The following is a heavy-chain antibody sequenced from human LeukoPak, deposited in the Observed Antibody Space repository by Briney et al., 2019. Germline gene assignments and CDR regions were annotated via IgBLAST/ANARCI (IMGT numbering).Heavy chain of an antibody. J-gene: IGHJ4*02. D-gene: IGHD4-17*01. V-gene: IGHV3-30-3*01. CDR3: ARDPGGLTVTTGALFDY. CDR1: GFTFSSYA. CDR2: ISYDGSNK. Sequence: PGRSLRLSCAASGFTFSSYAMHWVRQAPGKGLEWVAVISYDGSNKYYADSAKGRFTISRDNSKNTLYLQMNSLRAEDTAVYYCARDPGGLTVTTGALFDYWGQGTLVTVSS.